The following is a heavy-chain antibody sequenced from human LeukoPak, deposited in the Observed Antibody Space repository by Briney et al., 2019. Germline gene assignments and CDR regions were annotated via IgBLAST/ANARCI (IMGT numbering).Heavy chain of an antibody. Sequence: SETLSLTCTVSGGSISSSSYYWGWIRQPPGKGLEWIGSIYYSGSTYYNPSLKSRVTISVDTSKNQFSLKLSSVTAADTAVYYCARVFEQQLVLGWGQGTLVTVSS. CDR1: GGSISSSSYY. D-gene: IGHD6-13*01. CDR2: IYYSGST. V-gene: IGHV4-39*07. CDR3: ARVFEQQLVLG. J-gene: IGHJ4*02.